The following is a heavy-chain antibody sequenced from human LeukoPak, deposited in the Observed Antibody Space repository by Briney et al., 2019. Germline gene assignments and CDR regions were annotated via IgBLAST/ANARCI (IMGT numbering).Heavy chain of an antibody. Sequence: GGSLRLSCAASGFTFSSYSMNWVRQAPGKGLEWFSSISSSSSYIYYADSVKGRFTISRDNAKNSLYLQMNSLRAEDTAVYYCARADGRTVDYGMDVWGQGTTVTVSS. V-gene: IGHV3-21*01. D-gene: IGHD5-24*01. J-gene: IGHJ6*02. CDR1: GFTFSSYS. CDR2: ISSSSSYI. CDR3: ARADGRTVDYGMDV.